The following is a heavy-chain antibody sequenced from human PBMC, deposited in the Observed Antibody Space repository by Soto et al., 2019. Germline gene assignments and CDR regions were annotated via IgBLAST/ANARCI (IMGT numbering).Heavy chain of an antibody. D-gene: IGHD1-1*01. CDR3: ARDPAMNDYSSDGMDV. CDR1: GGTFSSYA. Sequence: QVQLVQSGAEVKKPGSSVKVSCKASGGTFSSYAISWVRQAPGQGLEWMGGIIPIFGTANYAQKFQGRVTITADESTRTAYKELSSLESEDPALYYGARDPAMNDYSSDGMDVWGQGTTVTVSS. J-gene: IGHJ6*02. CDR2: IIPIFGTA. V-gene: IGHV1-69*01.